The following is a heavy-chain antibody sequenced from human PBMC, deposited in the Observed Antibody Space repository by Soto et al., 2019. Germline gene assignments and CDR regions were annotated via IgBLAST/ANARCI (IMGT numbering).Heavy chain of an antibody. V-gene: IGHV1-2*02. J-gene: IGHJ3*02. D-gene: IGHD2-15*01. Sequence: ASVKVSFKASGYTFTGYYMHWVRQAPGQGLEWMGWINPNSGSTSYAQKFQGRVTMTRDTSTSTVYMELSSLRSEDTAVYYCARDQGDIVVVVAATPGAFDIWGQGTMVTVSS. CDR2: INPNSGST. CDR3: ARDQGDIVVVVAATPGAFDI. CDR1: GYTFTGYY.